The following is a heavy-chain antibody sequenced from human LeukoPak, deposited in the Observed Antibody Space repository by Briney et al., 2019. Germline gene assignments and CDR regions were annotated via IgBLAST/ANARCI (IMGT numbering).Heavy chain of an antibody. J-gene: IGHJ4*02. CDR3: ASNRQLGPSFDY. Sequence: GASVKVSCKASGYTFTSYGISWVRQAPGQGLEWMGWISAYNGNTNYAQKFQGRVTITADESTSTAYMELSSLRSEDTAVYYCASNRQLGPSFDYWGQGTLVTVSS. D-gene: IGHD1-14*01. V-gene: IGHV1-18*01. CDR2: ISAYNGNT. CDR1: GYTFTSYG.